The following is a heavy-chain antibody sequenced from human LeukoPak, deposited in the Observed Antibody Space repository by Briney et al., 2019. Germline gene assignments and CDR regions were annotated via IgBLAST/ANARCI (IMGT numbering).Heavy chain of an antibody. J-gene: IGHJ6*03. CDR2: IYYSGST. V-gene: IGHV4-59*01. CDR1: GGSISSYY. D-gene: IGHD3-10*01. CDR3: AGGRRDSGSYGSFVYYYYYYMDV. Sequence: SETLSLTCTVSGGSISSYYWSWIRQPPGKGLEWIGYIYYSGSTNYNPSLKSRVTISVDTSKNQFSLRLSSVTAADTAVYYCAGGRRDSGSYGSFVYYYYYYMDVWGKGTTVTVSS.